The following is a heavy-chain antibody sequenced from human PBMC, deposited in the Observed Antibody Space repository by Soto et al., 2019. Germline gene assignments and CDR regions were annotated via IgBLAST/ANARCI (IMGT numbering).Heavy chain of an antibody. CDR2: IKSKSDGGAS. CDR1: GFTFRNAW. CDR3: TTAGGGAFDI. J-gene: IGHJ3*02. Sequence: PGGSLRLSCAASGFTFRNAWMGWIRQAPGKGLEWLGRIKSKSDGGASDYAAPVKGRFTISRDDSENTLYLQMSSLKLEDTAVYYCTTAGGGAFDIWGQGTWSPSPQ. D-gene: IGHD1-26*01. V-gene: IGHV3-15*01.